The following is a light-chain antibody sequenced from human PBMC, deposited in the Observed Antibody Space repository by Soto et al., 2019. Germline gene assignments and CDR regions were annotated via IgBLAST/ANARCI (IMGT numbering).Light chain of an antibody. Sequence: IVMTQSPDSLAVSLGERTTIHCKSSQSLLFSTNNKTNFAWYQQKPGQPPKLLIYWASTRESGVPDRFNGSGSGTDFTLTISSLQAEDVAVYYCQQYYSTPLTFGGGTKVEI. J-gene: IGKJ4*01. CDR3: QQYYSTPLT. V-gene: IGKV4-1*01. CDR2: WAS. CDR1: QSLLFSTNNKTN.